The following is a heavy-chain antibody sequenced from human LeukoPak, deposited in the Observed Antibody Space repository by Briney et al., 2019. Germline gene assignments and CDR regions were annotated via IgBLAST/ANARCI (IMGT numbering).Heavy chain of an antibody. J-gene: IGHJ6*02. CDR1: GYTFTGYY. CDR3: ARVSSTRYYYYGMDV. CDR2: INPNSGGT. D-gene: IGHD6-13*01. Sequence: GASVKVSCKASGYTFTGYYIHWVRQAPGQGLEWMGWINPNSGGTNYAQKFQGRVTMTRDTSISTAYMELSRLRSDDTAVYYCARVSSTRYYYYGMDVWGQGTTVTVSS. V-gene: IGHV1-2*02.